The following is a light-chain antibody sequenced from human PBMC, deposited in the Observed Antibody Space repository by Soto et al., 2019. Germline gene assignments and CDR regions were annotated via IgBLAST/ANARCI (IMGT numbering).Light chain of an antibody. J-gene: IGKJ4*01. CDR1: QSVRSH. Sequence: EIVMTQSPATLSVSPGERATLSCRASQSVRSHLAWYQQKPGQPPRLLIYGASTRATGIPVRFSGSGSGTEFTLTISSLRSEDFAVYYCQQYNEWPLTFGGGTKVEIK. V-gene: IGKV3-15*01. CDR3: QQYNEWPLT. CDR2: GAS.